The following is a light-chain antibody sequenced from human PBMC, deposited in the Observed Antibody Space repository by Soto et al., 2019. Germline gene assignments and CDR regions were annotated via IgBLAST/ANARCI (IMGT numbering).Light chain of an antibody. CDR3: QSYDGSLTSHV. V-gene: IGLV1-40*01. CDR1: SSNLGAGYG. CDR2: GNT. Sequence: QSVLTQPPSVSGAPGQRVTISCTGSSSNLGAGYGVHWYQQLPGTAPKLLIHGNTNRPSGVPDRFSGSKSGTSASLAITGLQAEDEADYYCQSYDGSLTSHVFGTGTKLTVL. J-gene: IGLJ1*01.